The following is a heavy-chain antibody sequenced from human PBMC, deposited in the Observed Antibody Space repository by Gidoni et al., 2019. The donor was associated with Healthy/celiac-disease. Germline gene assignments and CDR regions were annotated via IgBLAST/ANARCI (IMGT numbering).Heavy chain of an antibody. J-gene: IGHJ4*02. CDR1: GGSISSSTYY. Sequence: QLQLQESGPGLVKPSATLSLTCTVAGGSISSSTYYWGWIRQPPVKGLEWLGSIYYSGSTYYNPSLKSRVTISVDTSKNQFSLQLSSVTAADTAVYYCARHDSSSYLGYWGQGTLVTVSS. CDR2: IYYSGST. CDR3: ARHDSSSYLGY. V-gene: IGHV4-39*01. D-gene: IGHD6-6*01.